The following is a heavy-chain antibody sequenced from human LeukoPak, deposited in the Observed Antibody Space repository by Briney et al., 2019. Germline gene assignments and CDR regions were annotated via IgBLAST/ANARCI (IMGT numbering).Heavy chain of an antibody. Sequence: PSETLSLTCTASGGTISSYYWSWIRQPPGKGLEWIGYIYYSGSTNYNPSLKSRVTISVDTSKNQFSLKLTSVTAADTAVYYCARSGGTWIYNYWGQGTLVTVSS. CDR3: ARSGGTWIYNY. V-gene: IGHV4-59*01. D-gene: IGHD1-7*01. CDR1: GGTISSYY. CDR2: IYYSGST. J-gene: IGHJ4*02.